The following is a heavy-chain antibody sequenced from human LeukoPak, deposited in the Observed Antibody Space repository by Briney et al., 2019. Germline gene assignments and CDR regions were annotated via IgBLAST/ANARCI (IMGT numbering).Heavy chain of an antibody. CDR2: IRSKGNNYAT. D-gene: IGHD2-21*02. Sequence: PGGTLRLSCAASGFSFSDSAMHWVRQASGRGLEWGGHIRSKGNNYATSYAASMRGRVTISRDDSKNTAFLHMTSLKTEDTAMYYCTRTLSCGGDCYHWDYWGQGTLVTASS. CDR3: TRTLSCGGDCYHWDY. V-gene: IGHV3-73*01. CDR1: GFSFSDSA. J-gene: IGHJ4*02.